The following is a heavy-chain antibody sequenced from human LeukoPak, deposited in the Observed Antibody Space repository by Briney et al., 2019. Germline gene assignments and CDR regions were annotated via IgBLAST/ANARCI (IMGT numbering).Heavy chain of an antibody. J-gene: IGHJ4*02. D-gene: IGHD6-19*01. Sequence: GASVKVTCKASGYTFTRYYMHWVRQAPGQGLEWMGWINPNRGGTNYAQKFQGRVNMTRDTSISTAYMELSSLRSDDTAVYYCARIGIAVAGYDYWGQGTLVAVSS. CDR2: INPNRGGT. CDR3: ARIGIAVAGYDY. V-gene: IGHV1-2*02. CDR1: GYTFTRYY.